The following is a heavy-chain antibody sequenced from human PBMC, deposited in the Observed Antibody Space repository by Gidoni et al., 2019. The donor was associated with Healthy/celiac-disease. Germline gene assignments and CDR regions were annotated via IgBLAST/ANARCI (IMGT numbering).Heavy chain of an antibody. Sequence: QLQLQESGPALVKPSETLSLPCTVSGGSISSSSYYWGWLRQPPGKGLEWIGSIYYSGSTYYNPSLKSRVTISVDTSKNQFSLKLSSVTAADTAVYYCARSSGWYAAVDYWGQGTLVTVSS. CDR2: IYYSGST. J-gene: IGHJ4*02. D-gene: IGHD6-19*01. CDR3: ARSSGWYAAVDY. CDR1: GGSISSSSYY. V-gene: IGHV4-39*01.